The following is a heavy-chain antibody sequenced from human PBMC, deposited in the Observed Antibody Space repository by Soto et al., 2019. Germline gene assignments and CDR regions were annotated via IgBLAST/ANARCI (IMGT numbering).Heavy chain of an antibody. CDR3: ARYLMELRQYYIYGMDV. V-gene: IGHV3-30-3*01. D-gene: IGHD1-7*01. CDR1: GFTFSTYA. CDR2: MSSDGTNK. Sequence: QVQLVESGGGVVQPGRSLRLSCAASGFTFSTYAMHWVRQAPGKGLEWVTVMSSDGTNKYYIDSVKGRFTISRDNSKNTLYLQMNSLRVEDTAVYYCARYLMELRQYYIYGMDVWGQGTMVTVSS. J-gene: IGHJ6*02.